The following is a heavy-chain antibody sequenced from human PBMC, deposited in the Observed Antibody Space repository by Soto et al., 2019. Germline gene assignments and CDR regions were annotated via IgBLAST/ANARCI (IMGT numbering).Heavy chain of an antibody. J-gene: IGHJ3*02. CDR1: GYTFTGYY. Sequence: QVQLVQSGAEVKKPGASVKVSCKASGYTFTGYYMHWVRQAPGLGLEWMGWINPNSGGTNYAQKFQGWVTMTRDTSSSTAYMELSRRRSDDTAVYYCARESGDCSSTSCYDPDAFDIWGQGTMVTVSS. CDR3: ARESGDCSSTSCYDPDAFDI. CDR2: INPNSGGT. V-gene: IGHV1-2*04. D-gene: IGHD2-2*01.